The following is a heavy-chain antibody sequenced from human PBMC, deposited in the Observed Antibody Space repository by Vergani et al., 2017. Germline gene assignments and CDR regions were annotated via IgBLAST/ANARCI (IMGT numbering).Heavy chain of an antibody. CDR2: IYYSGST. D-gene: IGHD2-2*02. CDR1: GGSISSYY. Sequence: QVQLQESGPGLVKPSETLSLTCTVSGGSISSYYWSWIRQPPGKGLEWIGYIYYSGSTNYNPSLKSRVTISVDTSKNQFSLKLSSVTAADTAVYYCARGQRGYCSSTSGYTAGVYWYFDLWGRGTLVTVSS. J-gene: IGHJ2*01. V-gene: IGHV4-59*01. CDR3: ARGQRGYCSSTSGYTAGVYWYFDL.